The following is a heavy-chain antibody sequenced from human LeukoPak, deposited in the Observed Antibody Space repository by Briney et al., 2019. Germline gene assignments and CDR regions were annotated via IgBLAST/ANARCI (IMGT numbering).Heavy chain of an antibody. CDR2: IYTSGST. Sequence: SETLSLTCTVSGGSISSYYWSWIRQPAGKGLEWIGRIYTSGSTNYNPSLKSRVTMSVDTSKNQFSLKLSSVTAADTAVYYCARDLGIAARGPFDPWGQGTLVTVSS. D-gene: IGHD6-6*01. V-gene: IGHV4-4*07. CDR1: GGSISSYY. CDR3: ARDLGIAARGPFDP. J-gene: IGHJ5*02.